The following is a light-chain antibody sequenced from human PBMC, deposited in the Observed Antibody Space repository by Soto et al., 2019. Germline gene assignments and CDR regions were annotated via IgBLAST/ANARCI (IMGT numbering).Light chain of an antibody. CDR2: AAS. V-gene: IGKV3-15*01. J-gene: IGKJ1*01. CDR1: QSVRSN. Sequence: EIVMTQSPATLSVSPVEWATLYFMASQSVRSNLAWYQQRPGQAPRLLIYAASTRATGIPARFSGSGSGTEFTLIIDSLQSEDFAVYYCQQYNNWPRTCGQGTKVDIK. CDR3: QQYNNWPRT.